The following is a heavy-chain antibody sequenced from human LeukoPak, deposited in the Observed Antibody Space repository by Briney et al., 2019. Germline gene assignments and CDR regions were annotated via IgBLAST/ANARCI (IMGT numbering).Heavy chain of an antibody. Sequence: ASVKVSCKASGYTFTSYDINWVRQATGQGLEWMGWMNPNSGNTGYAQKFQGRVTMTRNTSISTAYMELSSLRSEDTAVYYCGSSYGGKGNYNWFDPWGQGTLVTVSS. V-gene: IGHV1-8*01. D-gene: IGHD4-23*01. J-gene: IGHJ5*02. CDR1: GYTFTSYD. CDR2: MNPNSGNT. CDR3: GSSYGGKGNYNWFDP.